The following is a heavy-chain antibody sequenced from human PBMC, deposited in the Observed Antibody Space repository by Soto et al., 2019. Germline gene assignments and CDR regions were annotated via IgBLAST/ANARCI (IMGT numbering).Heavy chain of an antibody. V-gene: IGHV4-59*08. CDR2: IYYSGST. CDR1: GGSISSYY. D-gene: IGHD3-9*01. CDR3: ARSYDILTGYSGLYYYMDV. J-gene: IGHJ6*03. Sequence: PSETLSLTCTVSGGSISSYYWSWIRQPPGKGLEWIGYIYYSGSTNYNPSLKSRVTISVDTSKNQFSLKLSSVTAADTAVYYCARSYDILTGYSGLYYYMDVWGKGTTVTVSS.